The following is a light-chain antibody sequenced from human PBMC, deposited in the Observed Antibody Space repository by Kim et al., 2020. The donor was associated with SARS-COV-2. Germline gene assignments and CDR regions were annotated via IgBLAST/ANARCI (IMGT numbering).Light chain of an antibody. Sequence: SVGDSVSIPCRARLGISTYLAWYQQKPGKAPNLLIYAASTLQSGVPSRFSGSGSGTEFTLTISSLQPEDFATYYCQQFNTYPVTFGQGTRLEIK. CDR3: QQFNTYPVT. CDR2: AAS. J-gene: IGKJ5*01. CDR1: LGISTY. V-gene: IGKV1-9*01.